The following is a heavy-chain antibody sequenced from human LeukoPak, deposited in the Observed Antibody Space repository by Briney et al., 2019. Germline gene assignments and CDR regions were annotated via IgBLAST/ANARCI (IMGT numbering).Heavy chain of an antibody. CDR1: GFTFSSYE. V-gene: IGHV3-20*04. CDR2: INWNGGST. CDR3: ARWIYDSSGHYYDRDY. D-gene: IGHD3-22*01. Sequence: GGSLRLSCAASGFTFSSYEMNWVRQAPGKGLEWVSGINWNGGSTGYADSVKGRFTISRDNAKNSLYLQMNSLRGEDTALYYCARWIYDSSGHYYDRDYWGQGTLVTVSS. J-gene: IGHJ4*02.